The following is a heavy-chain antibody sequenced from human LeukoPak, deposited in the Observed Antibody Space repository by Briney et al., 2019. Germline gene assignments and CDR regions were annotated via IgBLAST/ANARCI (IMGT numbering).Heavy chain of an antibody. D-gene: IGHD4-17*01. CDR1: GFTFSSYS. CDR3: ARVSTVTRLGFDY. J-gene: IGHJ4*02. Sequence: GGSLRLSCAASGFTFSSYSMNWVRQAPGKGREGVSSISSSSSYIYYADSVKGRFTISRDNAKNSLYLQMNSLRAEDTAVYYCARVSTVTRLGFDYWGQGTLVTVSS. V-gene: IGHV3-21*01. CDR2: ISSSSSYI.